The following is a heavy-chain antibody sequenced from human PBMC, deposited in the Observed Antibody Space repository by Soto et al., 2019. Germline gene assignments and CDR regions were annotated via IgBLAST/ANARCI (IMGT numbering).Heavy chain of an antibody. Sequence: GGSLRLSCAASGFTFSSYSMNWVRQAPGKGLEWVAAISSNSSYIYYADSVKGRLTISRDNAKNSLYLQMNSLRTEDTALYYCAKDTYYHDSSGYYVFDHWGQGTLVTVSS. V-gene: IGHV3-21*01. J-gene: IGHJ4*02. CDR2: ISSNSSYI. CDR1: GFTFSSYS. CDR3: AKDTYYHDSSGYYVFDH. D-gene: IGHD3-22*01.